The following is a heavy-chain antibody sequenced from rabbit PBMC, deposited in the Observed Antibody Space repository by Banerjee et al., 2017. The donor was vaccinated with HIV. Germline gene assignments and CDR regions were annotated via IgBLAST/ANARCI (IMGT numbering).Heavy chain of an antibody. CDR2: IWTGSGST. CDR3: ARAGSSVYTYFNL. V-gene: IGHV1S43*01. D-gene: IGHD8-1*01. Sequence: QEQLEESGGDLVKPEGSLTLTCTASGFSFSSSYWICWVRQAPGKGLELIGCIWTGSGSTYHASWVNGRFTISRSTSLNTVDLKMTSLTAADTATYFCARAGSSVYTYFNLWGPGTLVTVS. CDR1: GFSFSSSYW. J-gene: IGHJ4*01.